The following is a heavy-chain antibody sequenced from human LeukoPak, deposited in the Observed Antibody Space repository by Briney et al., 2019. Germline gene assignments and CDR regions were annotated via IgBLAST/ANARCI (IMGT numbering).Heavy chain of an antibody. D-gene: IGHD6-13*01. V-gene: IGHV4-59*01. CDR3: ARGLGIAAAGTGNWFDP. CDR2: IYYSGST. J-gene: IGHJ5*02. Sequence: PSETLSLTCTVSGGSISSFYWSWIRQPPGKGLGWLGYIYYSGSTNYDPSLKSRVTISVDTSKNQFSLKLSSVTAADTAVYYCARGLGIAAAGTGNWFDPWGQGTLVTVSS. CDR1: GGSISSFY.